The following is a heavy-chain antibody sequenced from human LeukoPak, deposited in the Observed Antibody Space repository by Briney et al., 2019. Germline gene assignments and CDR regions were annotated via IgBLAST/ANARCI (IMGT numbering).Heavy chain of an antibody. CDR2: IITMFGTA. CDR1: GGTFSTYA. V-gene: IGHV1-69*13. CDR3: ARGPLSLVNYYMDV. Sequence: EASVKVSCKASGGTFSTYAITWVRQAPGQGLEWMGGIITMFGTANYAQKFQGRVTLTADESTSTAYMELSSLRSEDTAVYYCARGPLSLVNYYMDVWGKGTTVTISS. J-gene: IGHJ6*03. D-gene: IGHD2-2*01.